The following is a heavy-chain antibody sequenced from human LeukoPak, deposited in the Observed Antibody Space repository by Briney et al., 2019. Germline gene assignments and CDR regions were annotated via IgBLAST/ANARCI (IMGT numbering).Heavy chain of an antibody. CDR2: IKQDGSEK. CDR1: GFTFSSYW. J-gene: IGHJ3*02. Sequence: GGSLRLSCAASGFTFSSYWMSWVRQAPGKGLEWVANIKQDGSEKYYVDSVKGRFTISRDNAKNSLYPQMNSLRAEDTAVYYCARARHYDSSGFGAFDIWGQGTMVTVSS. V-gene: IGHV3-7*01. CDR3: ARARHYDSSGFGAFDI. D-gene: IGHD3-22*01.